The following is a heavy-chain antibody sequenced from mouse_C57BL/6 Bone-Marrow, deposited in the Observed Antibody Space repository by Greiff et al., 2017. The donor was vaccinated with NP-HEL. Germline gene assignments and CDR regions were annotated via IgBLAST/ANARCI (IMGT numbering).Heavy chain of an antibody. CDR2: IRNKANNHAT. CDR1: GFTFSDAW. CDR3: TREHYYGSSFDY. Sequence: EVKVEESGGGLVQPGGSMKLSCAASGFTFSDAWMDWVRQSPEKGLEWVAEIRNKANNHATYYAESVKGRFTISRDDSTSSVYLQMNSLRAEDTGIYYCTREHYYGSSFDYWGQGTTLTVSS. D-gene: IGHD1-1*01. V-gene: IGHV6-6*01. J-gene: IGHJ2*01.